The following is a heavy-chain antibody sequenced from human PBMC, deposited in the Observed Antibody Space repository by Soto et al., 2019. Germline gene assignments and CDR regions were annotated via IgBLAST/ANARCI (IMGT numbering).Heavy chain of an antibody. CDR2: ISEYGDS. CDR3: ARGGGAYDV. V-gene: IGHV1-18*01. CDR1: GYIVTRSG. J-gene: IGHJ3*01. Sequence: QVQLVQSGAEVKRPGATVKVSCKASGYIVTRSGINWLRQAPGQGLEWMGCISEYGDSNYSEKLQDRVSLTTDTYTNTAYMELRSLGSDDTGVYYCARGGGAYDVWCQGTRITVSS.